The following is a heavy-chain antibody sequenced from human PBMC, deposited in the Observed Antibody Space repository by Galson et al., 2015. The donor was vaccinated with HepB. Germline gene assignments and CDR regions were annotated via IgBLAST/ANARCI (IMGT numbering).Heavy chain of an antibody. CDR3: ARGEYCTNGVCFTADDY. CDR2: INPNSGGT. CDR1: GYTFTGYY. J-gene: IGHJ4*02. V-gene: IGHV1-2*02. D-gene: IGHD2-8*01. Sequence: SCKASGYTFTGYYMHWVRQAPGQGLEWMGWINPNSGGTNYAQKFQGRVTMTRDTSISTAYMELSRLRSDDTAVYYCARGEYCTNGVCFTADDYWGQGTLVTVSS.